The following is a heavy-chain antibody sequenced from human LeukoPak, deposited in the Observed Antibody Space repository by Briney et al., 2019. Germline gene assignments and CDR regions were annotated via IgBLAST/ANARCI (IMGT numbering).Heavy chain of an antibody. CDR1: GFTFSTQA. V-gene: IGHV3-23*01. CDR3: ASRDPCSGGTCYALAY. D-gene: IGHD2-15*01. CDR2: ISDSGGRT. J-gene: IGHJ4*02. Sequence: GGSLRLSCAASGFTFSTQAMHWVRQAPGKGLEWVSGISDSGGRTYYADSVKGRFTIPRDNSKNTLYLQMNTLRAEDTAVYFCASRDPCSGGTCYALAYWGQGTLVTVSS.